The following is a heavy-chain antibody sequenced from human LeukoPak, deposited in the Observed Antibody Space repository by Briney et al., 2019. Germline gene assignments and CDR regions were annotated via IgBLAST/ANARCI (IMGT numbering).Heavy chain of an antibody. J-gene: IGHJ2*01. Sequence: SETLSLTCTVSGASVSRTGYYWAWVRQPPGKGLEWIGHIYHNGDTYYNPSLKSRLTVSLDRSQNHFSVNLTSVTAADRGIYYCARIYCSNPSCYKWHFDLWGRGTLVTVSS. CDR3: ARIYCSNPSCYKWHFDL. V-gene: IGHV4-31*03. CDR2: IYHNGDT. D-gene: IGHD2-2*01. CDR1: GASVSRTGYY.